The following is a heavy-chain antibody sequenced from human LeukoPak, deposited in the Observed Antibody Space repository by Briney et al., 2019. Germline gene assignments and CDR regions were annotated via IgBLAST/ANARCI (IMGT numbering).Heavy chain of an antibody. CDR3: ARDNIGVVTAIRSVYFDY. V-gene: IGHV4-38-2*02. Sequence: SETLSLTCTVSGYSISSGYYWGWIRQPPGKGLEWIGSIYHSGSTYYNPSLKSRVTISVDTSKNQFSLKLSSVTAADTAVYYCARDNIGVVTAIRSVYFDYWGQGTLVTVSS. CDR1: GYSISSGYY. CDR2: IYHSGST. D-gene: IGHD2-21*02. J-gene: IGHJ4*02.